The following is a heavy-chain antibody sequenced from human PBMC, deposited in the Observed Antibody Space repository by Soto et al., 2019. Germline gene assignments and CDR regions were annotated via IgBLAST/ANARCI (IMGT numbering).Heavy chain of an antibody. CDR3: ARGRTGYSSTPFDY. CDR2: ISSSSSTI. Sequence: VQLVESGGGLVQPGGSLRLSCAASGFTFSSYSMNWVRQAPGKGLEWVSYISSSSSTIYYADSVKGRFTISRDNAKNSLYLQMNSLRDEDTAVYYCARGRTGYSSTPFDYWGQGTLVTVSS. V-gene: IGHV3-48*02. D-gene: IGHD6-13*01. J-gene: IGHJ4*02. CDR1: GFTFSSYS.